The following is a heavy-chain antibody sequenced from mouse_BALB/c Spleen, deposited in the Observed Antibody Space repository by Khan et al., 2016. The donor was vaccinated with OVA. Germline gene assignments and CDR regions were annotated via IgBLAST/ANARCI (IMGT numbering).Heavy chain of an antibody. CDR2: ISSGGDYT. Sequence: EVELVESGGDLVKPRGSLKLSCAASGFTFSSYSMPWVRQTPDKRLEWVATISSGGDYTYYPDSVKGRFTISRDNAKNTLYLQMSSLKSEDTAMYYCASHLTGSFAYWGQGTLVTVSA. D-gene: IGHD4-1*01. J-gene: IGHJ3*01. CDR3: ASHLTGSFAY. V-gene: IGHV5-6*01. CDR1: GFTFSSYS.